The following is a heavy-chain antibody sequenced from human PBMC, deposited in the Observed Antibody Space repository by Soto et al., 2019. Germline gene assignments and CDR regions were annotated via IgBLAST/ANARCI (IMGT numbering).Heavy chain of an antibody. D-gene: IGHD3-3*01. CDR2: INAGNGNT. V-gene: IGHV1-3*01. CDR3: ATDRTYYAFWRDLDYYYGMDV. Sequence: ASVKVSCKASGYTFTSYAMHWVRQAPGQRLEWMGWINAGNGNTKYSQKFQGRVTITRDTSASTAYMELSSVRSGDAAVYYCATDRTYYAFWRDLDYYYGMDVWGQGTTVTVSS. J-gene: IGHJ6*02. CDR1: GYTFTSYA.